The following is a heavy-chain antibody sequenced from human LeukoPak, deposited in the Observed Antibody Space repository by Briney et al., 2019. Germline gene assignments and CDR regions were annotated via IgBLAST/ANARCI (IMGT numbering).Heavy chain of an antibody. Sequence: GGSLRLFCAASVFTLCDHRTRWVPQARGKGLEWVAHINQDGSQKYYRDSVKGRFTISRDNAENSLYLQMHSLRADDTGLYYCARGHYGRDYWGQGTLVTVSS. CDR1: VFTLCDHR. D-gene: IGHD4-17*01. J-gene: IGHJ4*02. CDR3: ARGHYGRDY. V-gene: IGHV3-7*04. CDR2: INQDGSQK.